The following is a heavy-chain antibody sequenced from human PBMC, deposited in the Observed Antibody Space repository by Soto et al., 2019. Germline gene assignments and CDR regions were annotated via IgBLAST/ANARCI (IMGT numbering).Heavy chain of an antibody. CDR2: ISSSSSYI. CDR3: ARDGFVLVPAAKNYYYYGMDV. D-gene: IGHD2-2*01. Sequence: EVQLVESGGGLVKPGGSLRLSCAASGFTFSSYSMNWVRQAPGKGLEWVSSISSSSSYIYYADSVKGRFTISRDNAKNSLYLQMNRLGAEDTAVYYCARDGFVLVPAAKNYYYYGMDVWGQGTTVTGSS. CDR1: GFTFSSYS. J-gene: IGHJ6*02. V-gene: IGHV3-21*01.